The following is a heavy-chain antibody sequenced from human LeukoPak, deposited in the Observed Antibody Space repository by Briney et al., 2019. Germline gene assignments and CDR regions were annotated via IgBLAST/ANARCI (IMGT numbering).Heavy chain of an antibody. V-gene: IGHV4-59*12. Sequence: SETLSLTCTVSGGSISSYYWSWIRQPPGKGLEWIGYIYYSGSTNYNPSLKSRVTISVDTSKNQFSLKLSSVTAADTAVYYCARYSSGYYVWGQGTLVTVSS. CDR1: GGSISSYY. J-gene: IGHJ4*02. D-gene: IGHD3-22*01. CDR3: ARYSSGYYV. CDR2: IYYSGST.